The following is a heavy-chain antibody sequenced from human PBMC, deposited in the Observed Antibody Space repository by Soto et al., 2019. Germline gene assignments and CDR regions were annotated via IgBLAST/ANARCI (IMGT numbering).Heavy chain of an antibody. J-gene: IGHJ4*02. D-gene: IGHD1-26*01. CDR3: ARGGAMGVDY. V-gene: IGHV3-74*01. Sequence: DVQLVESGGGLVRPGGSLRLSCTASGFTFNNKWMHWVRQAPGKGLVWLSRIDGAAATTNYADSVKGRFTISRDNAKNIVFLHVNGLTDEDTAVYYCARGGAMGVDYWGQGTLVTVSS. CDR1: GFTFNNKW. CDR2: IDGAAATT.